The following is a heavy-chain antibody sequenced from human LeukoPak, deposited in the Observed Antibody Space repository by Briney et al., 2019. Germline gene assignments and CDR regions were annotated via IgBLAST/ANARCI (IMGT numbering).Heavy chain of an antibody. Sequence: SVKVSCKASGGTFSSYAISWVRQAPGQGLEWMGGIIPIFGTANYAQKFQGRVTITADESTSTAYMELSSLRSEDTAVYYCARNPSLYQPHAFDIWGQGTMVTVSS. CDR2: IIPIFGTA. D-gene: IGHD2-2*01. J-gene: IGHJ3*02. CDR1: GGTFSSYA. CDR3: ARNPSLYQPHAFDI. V-gene: IGHV1-69*13.